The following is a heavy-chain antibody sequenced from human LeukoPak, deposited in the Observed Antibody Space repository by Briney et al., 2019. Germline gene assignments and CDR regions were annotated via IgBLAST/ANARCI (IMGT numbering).Heavy chain of an antibody. D-gene: IGHD6-13*01. V-gene: IGHV5-51*01. Sequence: GESLKISCKGSGYSFTSYWIGWVRQMPGKGLEWMGIIYPGDSDTRYSPSSQGQVTISADKSISTAYLQWSSLKASDTAMYYCARSLVDTYYYYYYMDVWGKGTTVTVSS. CDR1: GYSFTSYW. J-gene: IGHJ6*03. CDR2: IYPGDSDT. CDR3: ARSLVDTYYYYYYMDV.